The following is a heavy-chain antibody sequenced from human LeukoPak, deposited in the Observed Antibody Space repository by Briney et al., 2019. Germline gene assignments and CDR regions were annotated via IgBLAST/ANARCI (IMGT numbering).Heavy chain of an antibody. D-gene: IGHD1-14*01. V-gene: IGHV4-34*01. CDR3: ARQPGGLKSDY. CDR2: INHSGST. J-gene: IGHJ4*02. Sequence: PSEILSLTCAVYGGSFSGYYWSWIRQPPGKGLEWIGEINHSGSTNYNPSLKSRVTISVDTSKNQFSLKLSSVTAADTAVYYCARQPGGLKSDYWGQGTLVTVSS. CDR1: GGSFSGYY.